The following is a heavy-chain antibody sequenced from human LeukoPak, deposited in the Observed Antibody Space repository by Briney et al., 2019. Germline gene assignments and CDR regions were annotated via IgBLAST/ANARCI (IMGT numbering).Heavy chain of an antibody. V-gene: IGHV3-23*01. D-gene: IGHD6-19*01. CDR2: ISGSGGGT. Sequence: GGSLRLSFAASGFTFSSYAMSWVRQAPGKGLEWVSAISGSGGGTYYADSVKGRFTISRDNSKNTLYLQMNSLRAEDTAVYYCAKMRGSSGSSGNAFDIWGQGTMVTVSS. CDR3: AKMRGSSGSSGNAFDI. J-gene: IGHJ3*02. CDR1: GFTFSSYA.